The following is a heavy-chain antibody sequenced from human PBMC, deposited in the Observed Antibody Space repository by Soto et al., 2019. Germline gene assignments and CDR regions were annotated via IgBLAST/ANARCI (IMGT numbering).Heavy chain of an antibody. D-gene: IGHD3-22*01. Sequence: QVHLVQSGAEVKRPGSSVKVSCKASGGTFSTFAISWVRQAPGQGLEWMGGIIPIIGPATYAQKFQGRLTITADQSTSTAYMELSSLGSEDTALYYCARDLGTTIAGPPRRETYGWLDPWGQGTLVTVSS. V-gene: IGHV1-69*01. CDR2: IIPIIGPA. CDR3: ARDLGTTIAGPPRRETYGWLDP. CDR1: GGTFSTFA. J-gene: IGHJ5*02.